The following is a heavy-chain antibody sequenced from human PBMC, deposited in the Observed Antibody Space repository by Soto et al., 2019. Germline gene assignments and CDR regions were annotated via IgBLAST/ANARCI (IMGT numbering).Heavy chain of an antibody. D-gene: IGHD4-17*01. CDR2: IGGSGENT. CDR1: GFTFNSYA. Sequence: GGSLRLSCAASGFTFNSYAMSWVRQAPGKGLEWVSAIGGSGENTYYADSVKGRFTISRDNSKNTLYLQMNSLRADDTAVYYCAKGYGDYIREIDYWGQGTLVTVSS. J-gene: IGHJ4*02. CDR3: AKGYGDYIREIDY. V-gene: IGHV3-23*01.